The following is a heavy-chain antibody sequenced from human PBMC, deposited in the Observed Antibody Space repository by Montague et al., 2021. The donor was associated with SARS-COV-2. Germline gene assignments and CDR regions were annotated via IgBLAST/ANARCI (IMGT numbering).Heavy chain of an antibody. Sequence: SETLSLTCTVSGGSISSYYWSWIRQPPGKGLEWTGYIYYSGSTNXNPSFKSRVTISVDTSKNQFSLKLSSVTAADTAVYYCARTYYDILTGYYNRGAFDIWGQGTMVTVSS. CDR2: IYYSGST. J-gene: IGHJ3*02. V-gene: IGHV4-59*08. CDR1: GGSISSYY. D-gene: IGHD3-9*01. CDR3: ARTYYDILTGYYNRGAFDI.